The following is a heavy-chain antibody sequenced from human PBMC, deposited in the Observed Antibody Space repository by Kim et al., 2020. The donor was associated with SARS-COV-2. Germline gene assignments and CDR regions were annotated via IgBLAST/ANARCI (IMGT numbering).Heavy chain of an antibody. V-gene: IGHV4-31*02. Sequence: SRVTISVDTSKNQFSLKLSSVTAADTAVYYCARQRITMIVVVITPGAFDIWGQGTMVTVSS. D-gene: IGHD3-22*01. J-gene: IGHJ3*02. CDR3: ARQRITMIVVVITPGAFDI.